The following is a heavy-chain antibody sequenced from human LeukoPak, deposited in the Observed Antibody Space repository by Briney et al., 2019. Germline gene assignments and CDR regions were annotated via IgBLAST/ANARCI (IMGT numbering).Heavy chain of an antibody. CDR1: GFTFSSYA. CDR2: ISTSGGST. CDR3: AIMHRYYDGSGYWGQ. Sequence: GGSLRLPCAASGFTFSSYAMSWVRQAPGKGLEWVSGISTSGGSTSYADSVKGRFTISRDNPRNTLYMQMNSPRDEDTAVYYCAIMHRYYDGSGYWGQWGQGTLVTVSS. J-gene: IGHJ4*02. V-gene: IGHV3-23*01. D-gene: IGHD3-22*01.